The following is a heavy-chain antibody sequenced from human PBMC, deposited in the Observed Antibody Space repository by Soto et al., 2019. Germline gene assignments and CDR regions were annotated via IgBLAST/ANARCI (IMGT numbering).Heavy chain of an antibody. Sequence: SETLSLTCTVPDDSISNYYWSWIRQPPGKGLEWIGSIYYIGSTNYNPSLKSRVTISVDTSQNELSLKLTSVTAADTAVYYCARLGVMVRGSSNWFDPWGQGTLVTVSS. CDR2: IYYIGST. D-gene: IGHD3-10*01. V-gene: IGHV4-59*01. CDR1: DDSISNYY. J-gene: IGHJ5*02. CDR3: ARLGVMVRGSSNWFDP.